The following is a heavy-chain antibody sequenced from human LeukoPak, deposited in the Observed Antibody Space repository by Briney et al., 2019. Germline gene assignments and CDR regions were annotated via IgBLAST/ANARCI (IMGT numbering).Heavy chain of an antibody. CDR1: GESLNYYY. J-gene: IGHJ4*02. Sequence: SDTLSLTCAVYGESLNYYYWSWIRQSPEKGLEWIGEVFDGKTTNYNPSLRSRVTISAVTSSNQFSLNLKSVTAADTAVYYCASGAWATRLHSWAQGTLVIVSS. V-gene: IGHV4-34*12. CDR3: ASGAWATRLHS. D-gene: IGHD5-24*01. CDR2: VFDGKTT.